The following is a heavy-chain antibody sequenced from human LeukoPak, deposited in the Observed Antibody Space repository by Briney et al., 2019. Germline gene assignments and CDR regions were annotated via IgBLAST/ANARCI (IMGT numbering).Heavy chain of an antibody. CDR2: ISGSGGST. CDR3: AKPTRGSGSFLIDF. D-gene: IGHD1-26*01. Sequence: GGSLRLSCAASGFTFSSYAMSWVRQAPGKGLEWVSAISGSGGSTYYADSVKGRFTISSDNSKNTLYLQMNSLSAEDTAVYYCAKPTRGSGSFLIDFWGQGTLVTVSS. J-gene: IGHJ4*02. V-gene: IGHV3-23*01. CDR1: GFTFSSYA.